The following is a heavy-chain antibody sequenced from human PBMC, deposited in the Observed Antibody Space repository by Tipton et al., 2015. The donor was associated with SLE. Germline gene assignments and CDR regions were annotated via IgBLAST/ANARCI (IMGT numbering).Heavy chain of an antibody. D-gene: IGHD2-21*02. V-gene: IGHV4-59*01. CDR2: IYYSGST. CDR1: GGSSSGYY. Sequence: LRLSCAVYGGSSSGYYWSWIRQPPGKGLEWIGYIYYSGSTNYNPSLKSRVTISIDTSKNQFSLKLSFVTAADTAVYYCGWEVTAWGFDIWGQGTMVTVSS. CDR3: GWEVTAWGFDI. J-gene: IGHJ3*02.